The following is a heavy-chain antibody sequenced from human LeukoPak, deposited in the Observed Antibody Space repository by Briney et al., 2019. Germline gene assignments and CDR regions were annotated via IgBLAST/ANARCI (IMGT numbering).Heavy chain of an antibody. CDR2: IYYSGST. Sequence: PSETLSLTCTVSGGSISSSSYYWGWIRQPPGKGLEWIGSIYYSGSTYYNPSLKSRVTISVDTSKNQFSLKLSSVTAADTAVYYCARPGVAVAGRTNYYYYGMDVWGQGTTVTVSS. V-gene: IGHV4-39*01. CDR3: ARPGVAVAGRTNYYYYGMDV. CDR1: GGSISSSSYY. D-gene: IGHD6-19*01. J-gene: IGHJ6*02.